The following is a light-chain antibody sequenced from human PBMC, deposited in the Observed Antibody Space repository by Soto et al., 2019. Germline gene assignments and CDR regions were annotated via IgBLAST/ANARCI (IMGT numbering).Light chain of an antibody. V-gene: IGKV3-15*01. CDR1: QSVSSN. CDR2: SAS. J-gene: IGKJ2*01. Sequence: EIVLTQSPRTLSVSPGERATLSCRARQSVSSNLAWYQQKRGQAPRLLIYSASTRATGIPAWFSGSGSGTEFTLTISSLQSEDVAIYYCQQYNNWPSYTFGQGTKVEIK. CDR3: QQYNNWPSYT.